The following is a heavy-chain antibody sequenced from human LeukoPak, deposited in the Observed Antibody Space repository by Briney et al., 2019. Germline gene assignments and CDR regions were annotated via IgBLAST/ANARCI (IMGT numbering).Heavy chain of an antibody. CDR2: IYYSGST. J-gene: IGHJ3*02. D-gene: IGHD6-19*01. V-gene: IGHV4-39*01. CDR1: GGSISSSSYS. CDR3: ARTYSSGWSHDAFDI. Sequence: SETLSLTCTVSGGSISSSSYSGGWIRQPPGNGLEGIGSIYYSGSTYYNPSLKSRVTISVDTSKNQFSLKLSSVTAADTAVYYCARTYSSGWSHDAFDIWGQGTMVTASS.